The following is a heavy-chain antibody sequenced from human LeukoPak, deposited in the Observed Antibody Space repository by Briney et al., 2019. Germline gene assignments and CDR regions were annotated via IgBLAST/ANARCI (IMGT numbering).Heavy chain of an antibody. V-gene: IGHV4-39*07. CDR3: ARVQEGYGSGSRGDY. D-gene: IGHD3-10*01. CDR1: GRSISSSSYY. CDR2: IYYSGST. J-gene: IGHJ4*02. Sequence: SETLSLTCTVSGRSISSSSYYWGWIRQPPGKGLEWIGSIYYSGSTHYNPSLKSRVTISVDTSKNQFSLKLSSVTAADTAVYYCARVQEGYGSGSRGDYWGQGTLVTVSS.